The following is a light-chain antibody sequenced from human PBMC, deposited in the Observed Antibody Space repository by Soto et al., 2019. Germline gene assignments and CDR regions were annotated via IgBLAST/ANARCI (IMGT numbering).Light chain of an antibody. CDR3: QQFNSYPIT. CDR1: QGISSA. J-gene: IGKJ5*01. CDR2: DAS. V-gene: IGKV1-13*02. Sequence: ALQLTHSPSSLSASVGDRVTITCRASQGISSALARYQQKPGKAPKLLIYDASSLESGVPSRFSGSGSGTDFTLTISSLQPEDFATYYCQQFNSYPITFGQGTRLEIK.